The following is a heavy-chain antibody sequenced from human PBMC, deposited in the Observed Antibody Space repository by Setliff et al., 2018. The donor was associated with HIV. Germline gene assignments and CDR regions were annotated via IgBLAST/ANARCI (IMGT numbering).Heavy chain of an antibody. V-gene: IGHV3-33*08. Sequence: GGSLRLSCAASGFTFSRYGMHWVRQAPGKGLAWVAVIWYGGSDKYYADSVKGRFTISRENAKNSLYLQMNNVRAGDTAVYYCTRELNGHTSSHYYFGLDVWGQGTTVTVSS. CDR2: IWYGGSDK. CDR1: GFTFSRYG. J-gene: IGHJ6*02. D-gene: IGHD6-6*01. CDR3: TRELNGHTSSHYYFGLDV.